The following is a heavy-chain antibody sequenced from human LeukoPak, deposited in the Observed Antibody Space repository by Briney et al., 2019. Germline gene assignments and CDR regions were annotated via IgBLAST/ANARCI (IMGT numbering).Heavy chain of an antibody. D-gene: IGHD1-14*01. J-gene: IGHJ4*02. CDR1: GFTFISYT. CDR2: MSADGSIK. V-gene: IGHV3-30-3*01. Sequence: GGSLRFSCEASGFTFISYTIHWVRQPPGKGLEWVAVMSADGSIKIYTDSVKGRFTISGDNSKNTLYLQMNSLRVDDTAVYYCARDLSPGAPDYFDSWGQGTLVTVSS. CDR3: ARDLSPGAPDYFDS.